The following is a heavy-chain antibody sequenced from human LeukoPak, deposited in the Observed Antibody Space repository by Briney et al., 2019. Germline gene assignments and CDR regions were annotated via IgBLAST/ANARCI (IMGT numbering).Heavy chain of an antibody. Sequence: GGSLRLSCAASGFTFSTYAMTWVRQAPGKGLEWVSAISGSGGSTYYADSVKGRFTISRDNSKNTLYLQMNSLRAEDTAVYYCAKEGYRYGYAIDYWGQGTLVTVSS. CDR3: AKEGYRYGYAIDY. V-gene: IGHV3-23*01. CDR2: ISGSGGST. D-gene: IGHD5-18*01. CDR1: GFTFSTYA. J-gene: IGHJ4*02.